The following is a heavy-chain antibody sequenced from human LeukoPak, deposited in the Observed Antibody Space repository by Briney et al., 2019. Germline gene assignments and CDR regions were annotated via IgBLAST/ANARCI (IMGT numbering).Heavy chain of an antibody. CDR2: INSVGSST. V-gene: IGHV3-74*01. D-gene: IGHD6-13*01. Sequence: GGSLRLSCAASGFTFSSYWMHWVRQAPGKGLVWVSRINSVGSSTSYADSVKGRFTISRDNAKNTLYLQMNSLRAGDTAVYYCARDRGSSCLDVWGKGTTVTVSS. CDR1: GFTFSSYW. CDR3: ARDRGSSCLDV. J-gene: IGHJ6*04.